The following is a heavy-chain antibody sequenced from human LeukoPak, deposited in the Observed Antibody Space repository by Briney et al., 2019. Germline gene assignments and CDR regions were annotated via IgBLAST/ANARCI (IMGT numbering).Heavy chain of an antibody. CDR1: GFTVSSNY. D-gene: IGHD5-12*01. CDR3: ARGYRASGYAFVDYFDY. CDR2: IYSGGST. J-gene: IGHJ4*02. V-gene: IGHV3-53*01. Sequence: GGSLRLSCAASGFTVSSNYMGWVRQAPGKGLEWVSVIYSGGSTYYADSVKGRFTISRDNSKNTLYLQMNSLRAEDTAVYYCARGYRASGYAFVDYFDYWGQGTLVTVSS.